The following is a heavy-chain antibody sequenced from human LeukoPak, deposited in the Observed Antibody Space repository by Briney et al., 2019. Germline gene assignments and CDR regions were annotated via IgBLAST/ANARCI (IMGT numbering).Heavy chain of an antibody. CDR2: IYSDDST. CDR3: ARDGRVGATRLNI. D-gene: IGHD1-26*01. J-gene: IGHJ3*02. CDR1: GLTVSSNY. Sequence: GGSLRLSCAASGLTVSSNYMSWVRQAPGKGLEWVSVIYSDDSTYYADSVRGRFTISRDNSKNTLYLQMNRLRDEDTAVYYCARDGRVGATRLNIWGQGTMVTVSS. V-gene: IGHV3-66*02.